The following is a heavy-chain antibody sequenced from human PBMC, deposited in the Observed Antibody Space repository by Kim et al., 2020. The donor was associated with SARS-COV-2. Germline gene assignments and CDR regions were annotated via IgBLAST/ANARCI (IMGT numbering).Heavy chain of an antibody. CDR1: GFTFNNAW. Sequence: GGSLRLSCAASGFTFNNAWMSWVRQAPGKGLEWVGRIKSKTDGGTTDYAAPVKGRFTISRDDSKNTLYLQMNSLKTEDTAVYYCTTPNFYCSGGNCPFEYWGRGTLVTVSS. J-gene: IGHJ4*02. V-gene: IGHV3-15*01. CDR2: IKSKTDGGTT. CDR3: TTPNFYCSGGNCPFEY. D-gene: IGHD2-15*01.